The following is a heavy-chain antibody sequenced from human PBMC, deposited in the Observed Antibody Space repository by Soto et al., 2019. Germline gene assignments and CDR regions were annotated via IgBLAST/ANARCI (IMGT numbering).Heavy chain of an antibody. CDR3: ARQENTVEFQN. CDR2: IYYSGST. J-gene: IGHJ1*01. Sequence: PSETLSLTCTVSGGSISSSSYYWGWIRQPPGKGLEWIGSIYYSGSTYYNPSLKSRVTISVDTSKNQFSLKLSSVTAADTAVYYCARQENTVEFQNWGQGTLVTVSS. V-gene: IGHV4-39*01. CDR1: GGSISSSSYY. D-gene: IGHD4-17*01.